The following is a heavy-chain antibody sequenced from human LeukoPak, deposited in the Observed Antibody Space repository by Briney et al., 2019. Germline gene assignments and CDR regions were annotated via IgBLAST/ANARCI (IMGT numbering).Heavy chain of an antibody. V-gene: IGHV4-61*08. D-gene: IGHD1-1*01. CDR3: ARRTGYMDPDDY. Sequence: PSETLSLSCTVSGGSISSGGYYWSWIRQHPGKGLEWIGYIYYSGSTNYNPSLKSRVTISVDTSKNQFSLKLSSVTAADTAVYYCARRTGYMDPDDYWGQGTLVTVSS. CDR2: IYYSGST. CDR1: GGSISSGGYY. J-gene: IGHJ4*02.